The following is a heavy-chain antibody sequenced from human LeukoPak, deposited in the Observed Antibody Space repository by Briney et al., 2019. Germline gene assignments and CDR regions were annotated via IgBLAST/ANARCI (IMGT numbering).Heavy chain of an antibody. D-gene: IGHD6-13*01. CDR1: GGTFSNYA. J-gene: IGHJ5*02. Sequence: SVKVSCKASGGTFSNYAISWVRQAPGQGLEWMGRIIPIFGTANYAQKFQGRVTITTDESTSTAYMELSGLRSEDTAVYYCAREGGWSSSWTVGFDPWGQGTLVTVSS. CDR2: IIPIFGTA. CDR3: AREGGWSSSWTVGFDP. V-gene: IGHV1-69*05.